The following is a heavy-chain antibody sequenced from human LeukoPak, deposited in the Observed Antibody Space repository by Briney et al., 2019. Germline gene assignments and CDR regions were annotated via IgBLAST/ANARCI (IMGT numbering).Heavy chain of an antibody. D-gene: IGHD4-17*01. CDR1: VYSISSGYY. V-gene: IGHV4-38-2*02. CDR2: IYHSGST. Sequence: KPSETLSLTCTVSVYSISSGYYWGWIRQPPGKGLEWIGSIYHSGSTYYNPSLKSRVTISVDTSRNQFSLKLSSVTAADTAVYYCARHGVGDYGFPDYWGQGTLVTVSS. CDR3: ARHGVGDYGFPDY. J-gene: IGHJ4*02.